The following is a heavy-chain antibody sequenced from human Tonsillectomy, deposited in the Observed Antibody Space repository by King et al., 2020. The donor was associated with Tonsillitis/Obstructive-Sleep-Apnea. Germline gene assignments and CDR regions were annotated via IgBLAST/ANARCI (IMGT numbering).Heavy chain of an antibody. CDR1: GASISSGDW. CDR3: ASRXGRSDYYSFDY. V-gene: IGHV4-4*02. CDR2: IYHSGHT. D-gene: IGHD3-3*01. J-gene: IGHJ4*02. Sequence: VQLQESGSGLVEPSGTLSLTCAISGASISSGDWWSWVRQPPGKGLEWIGEIYHSGHTNYNPSLKSRVTISVDKSKNQFSLKLSSVTAADTAVYYCASRXGRSDYYSFDYXGQGILVTVSS.